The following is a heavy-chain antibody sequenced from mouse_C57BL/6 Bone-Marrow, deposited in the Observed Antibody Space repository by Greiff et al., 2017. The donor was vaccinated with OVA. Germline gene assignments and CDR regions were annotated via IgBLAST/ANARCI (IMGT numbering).Heavy chain of an antibody. J-gene: IGHJ2*01. CDR2: IDPSDSYT. CDR1: GYTFTSYW. D-gene: IGHD1-1*01. V-gene: IGHV1-69*01. Sequence: VQLQQPGAELVMPGASVKLSRKASGYTFTSYWMHWVKQRPGQGLEWIGEIDPSDSYTNYNQKFKGKSTLTVDKSSSTAYMQLSSLTSEDSAVYYCLITTVPFDYWGQGTTLTVSS. CDR3: LITTVPFDY.